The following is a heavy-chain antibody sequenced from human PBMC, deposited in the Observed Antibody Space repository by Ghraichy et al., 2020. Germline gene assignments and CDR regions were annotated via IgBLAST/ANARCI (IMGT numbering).Heavy chain of an antibody. CDR1: GFTFSNYW. J-gene: IGHJ4*02. Sequence: GGSLRLSCGPSGFTFSNYWMSWVRQAPGKGLEWVANIKDDGTTKQYVDSVKGRFTISRDNAQNSLSLQMNSLRTEDTAIYYCARFDNSGWRSHEYWGQGALVTVSS. V-gene: IGHV3-7*01. CDR3: ARFDNSGWRSHEY. CDR2: IKDDGTTK. D-gene: IGHD3-22*01.